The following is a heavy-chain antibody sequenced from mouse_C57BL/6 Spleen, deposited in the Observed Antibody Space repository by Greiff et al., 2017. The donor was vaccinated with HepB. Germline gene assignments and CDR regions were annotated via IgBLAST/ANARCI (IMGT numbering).Heavy chain of an antibody. CDR3: ARSGDGYYSFAY. V-gene: IGHV1-81*01. D-gene: IGHD2-3*01. Sequence: VKLQESGAELARPGASVKLSCKASGYTFTSYGTSWVKQRTGQGLEWIGEIYPRSGNTYYNEKFKGKATLTADKSSSTAYMELRSLTSEDSAVYFCARSGDGYYSFAYWGQGTLVTVSA. CDR2: IYPRSGNT. J-gene: IGHJ3*01. CDR1: GYTFTSYG.